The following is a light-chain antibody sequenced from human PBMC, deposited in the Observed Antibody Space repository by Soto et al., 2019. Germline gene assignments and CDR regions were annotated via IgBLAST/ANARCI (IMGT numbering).Light chain of an antibody. CDR1: QNIINY. CDR3: QQSYNAPIT. CDR2: VAS. J-gene: IGKJ5*01. V-gene: IGKV1-39*01. Sequence: DIQMTQSPSSLSASLCDRFTITFVASQNIINYLNWYQQKPGKAPQLLIYVASRLESGVPSRFSGSGSGTDFTLTISSLQPEDFATYYCQQSYNAPITFGQGTRLEIK.